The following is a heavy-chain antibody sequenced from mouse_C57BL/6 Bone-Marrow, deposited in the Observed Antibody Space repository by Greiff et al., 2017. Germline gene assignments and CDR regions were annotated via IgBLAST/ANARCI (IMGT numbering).Heavy chain of an antibody. J-gene: IGHJ2*01. V-gene: IGHV14-4*01. Sequence: EVQLQQSGAELVRPGASVKLSCTASGFNIKDDYMHWVKKRPEQGLEWIGWIDPENGDTEYASKFQGKATITADTSSNTAYLQLSSLTSEDTAVYYCTSDGLDYWGQGTTLPVSS. CDR2: IDPENGDT. D-gene: IGHD2-3*01. CDR3: TSDGLDY. CDR1: GFNIKDDY.